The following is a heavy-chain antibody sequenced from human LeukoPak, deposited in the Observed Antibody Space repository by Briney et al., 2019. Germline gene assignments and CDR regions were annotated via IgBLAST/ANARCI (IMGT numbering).Heavy chain of an antibody. Sequence: ASVKVSCKASGGTFSSYAISWVRQAPGQGLEWMGGIIPIFGTANYAQKFQGRVTITADESTSTAYMELSSLRSEDTAVYYCARALRAIYSYGLTVAFGYWGQGTLVTVSP. CDR3: ARALRAIYSYGLTVAFGY. CDR1: GGTFSSYA. V-gene: IGHV1-69*13. D-gene: IGHD5-18*01. J-gene: IGHJ4*02. CDR2: IIPIFGTA.